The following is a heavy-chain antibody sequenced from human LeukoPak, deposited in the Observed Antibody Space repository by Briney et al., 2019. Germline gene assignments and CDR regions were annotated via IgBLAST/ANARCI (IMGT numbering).Heavy chain of an antibody. Sequence: GGSLRLSCAASGFTVSSKFMSWVRQAPGKGLEWVSLIQSGGSTFYADSVKGRFTISRDNSKNILYLLMNSLRAEDTAVYYCARGFSDNTQPFDPWGQGTLVTVSS. CDR1: GFTVSSKF. CDR2: IQSGGST. V-gene: IGHV3-66*01. CDR3: ARGFSDNTQPFDP. J-gene: IGHJ5*02. D-gene: IGHD1-14*01.